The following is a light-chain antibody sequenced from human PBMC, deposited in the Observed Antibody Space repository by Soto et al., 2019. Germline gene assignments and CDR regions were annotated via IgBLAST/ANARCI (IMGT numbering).Light chain of an antibody. Sequence: DIQVTHSPSSLSASVGDRVTITCRASQSIINYLNWYQQKPGKAPNLLVYAASSLQSGVPSRFSGSGSETDFTLTISSLQPEDFATYFCQQTYSVPVTFGQGTKVDI. CDR1: QSIINY. J-gene: IGKJ1*01. CDR2: AAS. V-gene: IGKV1-39*01. CDR3: QQTYSVPVT.